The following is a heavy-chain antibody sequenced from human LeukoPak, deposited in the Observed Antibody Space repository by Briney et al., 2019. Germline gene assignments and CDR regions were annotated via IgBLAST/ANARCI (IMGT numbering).Heavy chain of an antibody. J-gene: IGHJ4*02. CDR2: ISYDGSNK. D-gene: IGHD2/OR15-2a*01. CDR3: ARGLNSGFDY. V-gene: IGHV3-30*04. Sequence: PGGSLRLSCAASGFTFSSYAMHWVRQAPGKGLEWVEVISYDGSNKYYADSVKGRFTISRDNSKNTLYLQMNSLRAEDTAVYYCARGLNSGFDYWGQGTLVTVSS. CDR1: GFTFSSYA.